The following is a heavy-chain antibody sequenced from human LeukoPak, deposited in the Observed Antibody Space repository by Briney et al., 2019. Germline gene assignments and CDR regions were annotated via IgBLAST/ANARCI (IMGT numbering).Heavy chain of an antibody. Sequence: ASVKVSCKASGYTFTSYDINWVRQATGQGLEWMGWMNPNSGNTGYAQKFQGRVTMTRNTSISTAYMELSSLRSEDTAVYYCARARDNVLLWFGESYDAFDIWGQGTMVTVSS. CDR3: ARARDNVLLWFGESYDAFDI. V-gene: IGHV1-8*01. D-gene: IGHD3-10*01. CDR2: MNPNSGNT. CDR1: GYTFTSYD. J-gene: IGHJ3*02.